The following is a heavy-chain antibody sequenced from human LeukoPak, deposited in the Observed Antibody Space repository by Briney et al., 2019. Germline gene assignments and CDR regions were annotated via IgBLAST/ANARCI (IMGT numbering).Heavy chain of an antibody. V-gene: IGHV3-30*02. D-gene: IGHD3-3*01. CDR1: GFPFSDYG. CDR2: IRYDSSDS. CDR3: AKDAITIFGGGYYFDH. J-gene: IGHJ4*02. Sequence: AGGSLRLSCAVSGFPFSDYGMHWVRQAPGKGLEWVAFIRYDSSDSYNADSVEGRFTISRDNSKNTLYLQMNSLRPEDTAVYYCAKDAITIFGGGYYFDHWGQGTLVTVSS.